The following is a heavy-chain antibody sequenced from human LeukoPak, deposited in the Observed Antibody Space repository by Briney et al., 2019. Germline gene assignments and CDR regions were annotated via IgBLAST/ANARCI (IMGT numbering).Heavy chain of an antibody. D-gene: IGHD3-10*01. CDR1: GGTFSSYA. J-gene: IGHJ6*03. CDR2: IIPIFGTA. CDR3: ARTDISGSYSIDDPIYYYYYYMDV. Sequence: SVKVSCKASGGTFSSYAISWVRQAPGQGLEWMGGIIPIFGTANYAQKFQGRVTITTDESTSTAYMELSSLRSEDTAVYYCARTDISGSYSIDDPIYYYYYYMDVWGKGTTVTVSS. V-gene: IGHV1-69*05.